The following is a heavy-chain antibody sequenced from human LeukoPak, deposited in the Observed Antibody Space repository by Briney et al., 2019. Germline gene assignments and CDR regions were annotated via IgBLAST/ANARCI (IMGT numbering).Heavy chain of an antibody. V-gene: IGHV4-4*07. CDR1: GGSITTYS. CDR2: FYSSGST. J-gene: IGHJ5*02. CDR3: ARDFSSKNWFDT. D-gene: IGHD2/OR15-2a*01. Sequence: PSETLSLTCTVFGGSITTYSWSWIRQPAGRGLEWIGRFYSSGSTDYNPSLKSRVTMSVDTSKNQVSLKLSSATAADTAIYYCARDFSSKNWFDTWGQGTLVTVSS.